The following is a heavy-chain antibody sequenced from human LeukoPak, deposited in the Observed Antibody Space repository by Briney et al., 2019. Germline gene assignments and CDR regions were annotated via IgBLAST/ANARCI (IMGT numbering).Heavy chain of an antibody. CDR1: GFTFSIYW. CDR2: IKQDGNEK. J-gene: IGHJ3*02. CDR3: ARDLRIGYCSSTSCPGAFDI. D-gene: IGHD2-2*01. Sequence: GGSLRLSCAASGFTFSIYWMTWVRQAPGKGLEWVANIKQDGNEKYYVDSVKGRFTISRDNPNNSLYLQMNSLRAEDTAVYYCARDLRIGYCSSTSCPGAFDIWGQGTMVTVSS. V-gene: IGHV3-7*01.